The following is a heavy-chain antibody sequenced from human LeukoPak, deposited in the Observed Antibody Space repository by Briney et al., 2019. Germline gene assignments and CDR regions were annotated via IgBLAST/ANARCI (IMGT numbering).Heavy chain of an antibody. CDR1: GGSVSSGDYY. Sequence: SETLSLTCTVSGGSVSSGDYYWSWIRQPPGKGLEWIGYIYYSGSTYYNPSLKSRVTISVDASKNQLSLKLSSVTAADTAVYYCARRIWFGESTFDYWGQGTLVTVSS. CDR3: ARRIWFGESTFDY. V-gene: IGHV4-30-4*08. D-gene: IGHD3-10*01. J-gene: IGHJ4*02. CDR2: IYYSGST.